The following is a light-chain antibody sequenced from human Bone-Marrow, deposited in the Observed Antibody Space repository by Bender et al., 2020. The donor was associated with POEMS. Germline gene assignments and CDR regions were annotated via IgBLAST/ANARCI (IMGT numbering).Light chain of an antibody. CDR2: DNH. Sequence: QSVLTQPPSVSAAPGQKVTISCSGSDSNIGKNYVSWYQQLPGTAPKLLIYDNHKRPSGIPDRFSGSKSGTSATLYITGLQTGDEADYYCGTWDNSLSALFGGGTKLTVL. J-gene: IGLJ3*02. CDR1: DSNIGKNY. CDR3: GTWDNSLSAL. V-gene: IGLV1-51*01.